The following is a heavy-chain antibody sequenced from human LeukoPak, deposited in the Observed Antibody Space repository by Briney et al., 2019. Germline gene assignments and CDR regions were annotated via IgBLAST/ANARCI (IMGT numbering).Heavy chain of an antibody. J-gene: IGHJ4*02. CDR2: IGTDGETI. D-gene: IGHD2-2*01. CDR1: RFTFSSYA. CDR3: ARGGTPALGTRHFDY. Sequence: GGSLRLSCAASRFTFSSYAMSWVRQAPGKGLEWVSAIGTDGETIVYADSVRGRFTISRDNAKNSLSLQMNSLRDDDSAVYYCARGGTPALGTRHFDYWGQGTLVTVSS. V-gene: IGHV3-48*02.